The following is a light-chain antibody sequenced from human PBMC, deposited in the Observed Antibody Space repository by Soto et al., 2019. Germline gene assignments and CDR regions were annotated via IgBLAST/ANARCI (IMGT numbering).Light chain of an antibody. J-gene: IGKJ4*01. V-gene: IGKV1-5*01. CDR2: DAS. CDR3: QQYNSYSPST. CDR1: QSISSW. Sequence: DIQMTQSPSSLSASVGDRVTITCRASQSISSWLAWYQQKPGKAPKLLIYDASSLESGVPSRFSGSGSGTEFTLTISSLQPDDFATYYCQQYNSYSPSTFGGGTKVDIK.